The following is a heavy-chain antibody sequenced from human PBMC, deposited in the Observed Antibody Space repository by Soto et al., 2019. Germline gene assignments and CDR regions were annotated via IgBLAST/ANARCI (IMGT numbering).Heavy chain of an antibody. Sequence: ASVKVSCKASGYTFTSYGISWVRQAPGQGLEWMGWISAYNGNTNYAQKLQGRVTMTTDTSTSTAYMELRSLRSDDTAVYYCARDQVAVAESAEYFQHWGQRTLVTVSS. V-gene: IGHV1-18*01. D-gene: IGHD6-19*01. CDR1: GYTFTSYG. CDR3: ARDQVAVAESAEYFQH. J-gene: IGHJ1*01. CDR2: ISAYNGNT.